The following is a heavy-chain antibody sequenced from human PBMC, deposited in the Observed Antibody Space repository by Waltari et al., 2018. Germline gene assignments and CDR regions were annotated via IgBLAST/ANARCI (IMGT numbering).Heavy chain of an antibody. J-gene: IGHJ6*03. D-gene: IGHD4-4*01. V-gene: IGHV4-34*01. Sequence: QVQLQQWGAGLLKPSETLSLTCAVYGGSFSGYYWSWIRQPPGKGLEWIGEINYSGTANYNRFPTSRVTITAGTSKNQVYLKLSSVPAADTAVYYCARGPTVTTYYYYYYHMDVWGKGTTVTVSS. CDR3: ARGPTVTTYYYYYYHMDV. CDR2: INYSGTA. CDR1: GGSFSGYY.